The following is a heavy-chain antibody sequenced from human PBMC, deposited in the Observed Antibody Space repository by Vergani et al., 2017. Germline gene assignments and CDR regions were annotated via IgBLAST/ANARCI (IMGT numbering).Heavy chain of an antibody. CDR1: GYIFKNYY. V-gene: IGHV1-46*02. Sequence: QVQLVQSGAAVKKPGASAKVSCTASGYIFKNYYMHWLRLAPGQGFQWMGVVNFVTGACTSPQKFEGRITMTRDTSTATFYMDLSSLNYEDTAIYYCASFIGYCTSGSCRPYYFDVWGQGTLVTVSS. D-gene: IGHD2-15*01. J-gene: IGHJ4*02. CDR2: VNFVTGAC. CDR3: ASFIGYCTSGSCRPYYFDV.